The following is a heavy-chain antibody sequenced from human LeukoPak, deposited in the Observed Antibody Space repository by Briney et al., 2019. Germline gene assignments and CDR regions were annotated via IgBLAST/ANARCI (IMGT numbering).Heavy chain of an antibody. Sequence: GGSLRLSCAASGLTFSSSWMNWVRQAPGKGLEWVANINPDGSQKDYVDSVKGRFTISRDNSKNTLYLQMNSLRAEDTAVYYCAKTLWFDYWGQGTLVTVSS. CDR2: INPDGSQK. V-gene: IGHV3-7*03. D-gene: IGHD3-16*01. CDR3: AKTLWFDY. J-gene: IGHJ4*02. CDR1: GLTFSSSW.